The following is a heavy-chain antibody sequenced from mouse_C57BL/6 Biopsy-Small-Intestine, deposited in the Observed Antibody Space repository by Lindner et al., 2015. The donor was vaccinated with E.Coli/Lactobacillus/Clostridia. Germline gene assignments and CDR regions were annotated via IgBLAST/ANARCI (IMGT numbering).Heavy chain of an antibody. D-gene: IGHD2-5*01. J-gene: IGHJ2*01. CDR1: GFSLTSYG. Sequence: VQLQESGPGLVAPSQSLSITCTVSGFSLTSYGVHWVRQPPGKGLEWLVVIWGDGSTTYNSALKSRLSITKDNSKSQVFLKMHSLQTDDTAMYYCARHNASNYALDYWGQGTTLTVSS. CDR3: ARHNASNYALDY. CDR2: IWGDGST. V-gene: IGHV2-6-1*01.